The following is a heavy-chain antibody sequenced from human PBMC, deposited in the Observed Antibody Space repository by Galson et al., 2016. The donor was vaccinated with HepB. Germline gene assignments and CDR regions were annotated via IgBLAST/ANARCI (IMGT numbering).Heavy chain of an antibody. V-gene: IGHV4-61*08. J-gene: IGHJ6*02. Sequence: SETLSLTCTISGAPVNGGAYYWSWIRQPPGKGLEWIGYLYYNGRTKYNPSLKSRATISGDTPKNQFTLSLNSVTTADTAVYFCSSAAVAGPSYLNYAMAVWGQGTTVIVSS. CDR2: LYYNGRT. D-gene: IGHD6-19*01. CDR1: GAPVNGGAYY. CDR3: SSAAVAGPSYLNYAMAV.